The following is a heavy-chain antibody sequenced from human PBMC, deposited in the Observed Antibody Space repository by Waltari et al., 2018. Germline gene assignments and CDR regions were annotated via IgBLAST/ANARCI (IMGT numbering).Heavy chain of an antibody. CDR3: AWIGGPYYGSGSYDRAY. V-gene: IGHV2-26*04. CDR1: GFSLSHASMG. D-gene: IGHD3-10*01. Sequence: QVTLKEAGPVLVQPTEPLTLTCTVSGFSLSHASMGVRWLRQPPGKALEWLAHIFSNDEKSYSTSLKSRLTISKDTSKSQVVLTMTNMDPVDTATYYCAWIGGPYYGSGSYDRAYWGQGTLVTVSS. J-gene: IGHJ4*02. CDR2: IFSNDEK.